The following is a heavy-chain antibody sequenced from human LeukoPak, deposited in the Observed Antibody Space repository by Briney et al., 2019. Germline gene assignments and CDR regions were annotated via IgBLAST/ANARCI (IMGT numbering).Heavy chain of an antibody. V-gene: IGHV4-59*01. CDR1: GGSISSYY. D-gene: IGHD3-3*01. CDR2: IYYSGST. Sequence: SETLSLTCTVSGGSISSYYWSWIRQPPGKGLEWIGYIYYSGSTNYNPSLRSRVTISVDTYKNQFTLKLSSVTAADTAVYYCASRQYDFWSGYSPYYMDVWGKGTTVTVSS. CDR3: ASRQYDFWSGYSPYYMDV. J-gene: IGHJ6*03.